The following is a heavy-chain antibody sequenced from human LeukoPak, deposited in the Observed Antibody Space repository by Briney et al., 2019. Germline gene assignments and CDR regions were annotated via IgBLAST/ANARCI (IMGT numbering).Heavy chain of an antibody. Sequence: SETLSLTCAAYGGSFSGYYWSWIRQPPGKGLEWIGEINHSGSTNYNPSLKSRVTISVDTSKNQFSLKLSSVTAADTAVYYCARGARPFAYWGQGTLVTVSS. CDR1: GGSFSGYY. CDR3: ARGARPFAY. D-gene: IGHD3-10*01. CDR2: INHSGST. V-gene: IGHV4-34*01. J-gene: IGHJ4*02.